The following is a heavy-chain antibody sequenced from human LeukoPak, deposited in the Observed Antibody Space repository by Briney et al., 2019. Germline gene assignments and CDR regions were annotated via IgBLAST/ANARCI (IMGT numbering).Heavy chain of an antibody. J-gene: IGHJ5*02. D-gene: IGHD5-18*01. V-gene: IGHV4-39*07. Sequence: PSETLSPTCTVSGGSISSSSYYWGWIRQPPGKGLEWIGSIYYSGSTYYNPSLKSRVTISVDTSKNQFSLKLSSVTAADTAVYYCARGVGYSYGYSLNWFDPWGQGTLVTVSS. CDR1: GGSISSSSYY. CDR2: IYYSGST. CDR3: ARGVGYSYGYSLNWFDP.